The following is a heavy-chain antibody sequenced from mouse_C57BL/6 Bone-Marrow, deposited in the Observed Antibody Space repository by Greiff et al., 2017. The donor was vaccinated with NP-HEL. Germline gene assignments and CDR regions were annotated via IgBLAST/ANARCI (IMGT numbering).Heavy chain of an antibody. CDR1: GFTFSDYG. CDR2: ISSGSSTI. V-gene: IGHV5-17*01. J-gene: IGHJ4*01. Sequence: EVTLVESGGGLVKPGGSLKLSCAASGFTFSDYGMHWVRQAPAKGLVWVAYISSGSSTIYYADTVKGRFPISRDNAKNTLFLQMTSLRSEDTAMYYCAKLRGYYAMDYWGQGTTGTVSS. CDR3: AKLRGYYAMDY.